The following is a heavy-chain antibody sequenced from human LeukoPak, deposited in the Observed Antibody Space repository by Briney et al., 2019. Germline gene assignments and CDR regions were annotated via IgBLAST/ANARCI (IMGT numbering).Heavy chain of an antibody. CDR3: ARGAYSGSFFDY. V-gene: IGHV4-59*01. Sequence: SETLSLTCTVSGGPISSYYWRWIRQPPGKGLEWIGYIYYSGSTNYNPSLKSRVTISVDTSKNQFSLKLGSVTAADTAVYYCARGAYSGSFFDYWGQGTLVTVSS. CDR2: IYYSGST. J-gene: IGHJ4*02. CDR1: GGPISSYY. D-gene: IGHD1-26*01.